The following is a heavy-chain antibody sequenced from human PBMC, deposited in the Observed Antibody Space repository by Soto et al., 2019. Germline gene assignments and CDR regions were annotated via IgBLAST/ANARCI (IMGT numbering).Heavy chain of an antibody. CDR1: GGSISSSNW. CDR2: IYHSGST. D-gene: IGHD6-13*01. V-gene: IGHV4-4*02. J-gene: IGHJ6*02. Sequence: SETLSLTCAVSGGSISSSNWWSWVRQPPGKGLEWIGEIYHSGSTNYNPSLKSRVTISVDKSKNQFSLKLSSVTAADTAVYYCASLYSSSFAYKGYYYYGMDVWGQGTTVTVSS. CDR3: ASLYSSSFAYKGYYYYGMDV.